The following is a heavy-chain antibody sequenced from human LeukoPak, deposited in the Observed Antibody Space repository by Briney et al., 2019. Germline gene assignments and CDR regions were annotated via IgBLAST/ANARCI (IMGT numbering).Heavy chain of an antibody. D-gene: IGHD6-13*01. CDR1: GFTFNTFW. V-gene: IGHV3-7*01. CDR2: IKEDGTKK. Sequence: GGSLRLSCAASGFTFNTFWMSWVRQTPGKGLEWVANIKEDGTKKYYVDSVKGRFTISRDNTENSLYLQMNSLRAEDTAVYYCARDAAGYDPWGQGTLVTVSS. J-gene: IGHJ5*02. CDR3: ARDAAGYDP.